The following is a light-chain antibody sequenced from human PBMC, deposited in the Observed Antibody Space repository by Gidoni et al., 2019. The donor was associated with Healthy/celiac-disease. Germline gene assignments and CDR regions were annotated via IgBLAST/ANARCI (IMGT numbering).Light chain of an antibody. J-gene: IGLJ2*01. Sequence: TGPPSVSAAPGQKVTISCSGSSSNIVNNYVSWYQQLLGTAPKLLIYDNNKRPSGIPDRFSGSKSGTSATLGITGLQTGDEADYYCGTWDSSLSAVVFGGGTKLTVL. CDR3: GTWDSSLSAVV. CDR1: SSNIVNNY. V-gene: IGLV1-51*01. CDR2: DNN.